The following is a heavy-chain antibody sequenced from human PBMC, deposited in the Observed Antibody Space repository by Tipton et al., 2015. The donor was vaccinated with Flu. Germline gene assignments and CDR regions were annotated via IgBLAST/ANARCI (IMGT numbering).Heavy chain of an antibody. CDR3: ARVIPEFVVGLSY. D-gene: IGHD2-21*01. Sequence: SLRLSCTASGFTFSRYAMSWVRQAPGKGLEWVSAIGGGGATTYFADSVKGRFTISRDNIRNTLYLQMSSLRAEDTAIYYCARVIPEFVVGLSYWGQGTLVSVSS. V-gene: IGHV3-23*01. J-gene: IGHJ4*02. CDR1: GFTFSRYA. CDR2: IGGGGATT.